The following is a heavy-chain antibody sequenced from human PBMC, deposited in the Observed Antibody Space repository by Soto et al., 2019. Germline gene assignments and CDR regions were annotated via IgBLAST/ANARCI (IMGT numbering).Heavy chain of an antibody. V-gene: IGHV3-20*04. CDR2: INRHGDST. Sequence: EVYLEESGGGVVRPGGSLRLSCAASGFGFDEYGMSWVRQGPGKGLEWVTGINRHGDSTGYADSVKGRFTISRDNAKKSLYLQMNGLRAEDTAFYYCARDHRWGYEYRDYGDSWGQGTLVTVST. D-gene: IGHD4-17*01. CDR3: ARDHRWGYEYRDYGDS. J-gene: IGHJ4*02. CDR1: GFGFDEYG.